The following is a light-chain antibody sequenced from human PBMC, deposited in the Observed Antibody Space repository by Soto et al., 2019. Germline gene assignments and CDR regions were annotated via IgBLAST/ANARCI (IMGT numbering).Light chain of an antibody. V-gene: IGLV2-23*01. Sequence: QPVLTQPASVSGSPGQSITISCTGTSSDVGSYNLVSWYQQHPGKAPKLMIYEGSKRPSGVSNRFSGSKSGNTASLTISGLQAEDAADYYCCSYAGSSTWVFGGGTKVTVL. CDR2: EGS. CDR1: SSDVGSYNL. J-gene: IGLJ3*02. CDR3: CSYAGSSTWV.